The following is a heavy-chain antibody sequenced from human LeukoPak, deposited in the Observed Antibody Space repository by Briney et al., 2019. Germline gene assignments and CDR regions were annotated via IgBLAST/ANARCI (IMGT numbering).Heavy chain of an antibody. CDR2: ISGSGGST. CDR3: AKGKSASRGAFEY. Sequence: GGSLRLSCADSGFTYSSYAMSGVRQAPGKGLEWVSAISGSGGSTYYADSVKGRFTISRDNSKNTLYLQMNSLRAEDTAVYYCAKGKSASRGAFEYWGQGTLVTVSS. V-gene: IGHV3-23*01. D-gene: IGHD3-10*01. J-gene: IGHJ4*02. CDR1: GFTYSSYA.